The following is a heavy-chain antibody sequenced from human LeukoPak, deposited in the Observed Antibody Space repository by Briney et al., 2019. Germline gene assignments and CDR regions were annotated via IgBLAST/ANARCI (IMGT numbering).Heavy chain of an antibody. V-gene: IGHV3-15*07. D-gene: IGHD3-22*01. CDR1: GFTFSNAW. J-gene: IGHJ4*02. CDR3: TTTSGYYYDSSEFDY. Sequence: GGSLRLPCAASGFTFSNAWMNWVRQAPGKGLEWVGRIKSKTDGGTTDYAAPVKGRFTISRDDSKNTLYLQMNSLKTEDTAVYYCTTTSGYYYDSSEFDYWGQGTLVTVSS. CDR2: IKSKTDGGTT.